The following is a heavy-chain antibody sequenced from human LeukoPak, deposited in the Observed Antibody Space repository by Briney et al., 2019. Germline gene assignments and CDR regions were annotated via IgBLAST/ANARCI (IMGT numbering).Heavy chain of an antibody. Sequence: PGGSLRLSSAAPGFTFISYSMNWVRQAPGRGLEWVSYISSSSSTIYYADSVKGRFTISIDNAKNSLYLQMNSLRSEDTAVYYCARSFFYSSSWSYYGGQGTLVTVSS. D-gene: IGHD6-13*01. V-gene: IGHV3-48*01. CDR2: ISSSSSTI. CDR3: ARSFFYSSSWSYY. CDR1: GFTFISYS. J-gene: IGHJ4*02.